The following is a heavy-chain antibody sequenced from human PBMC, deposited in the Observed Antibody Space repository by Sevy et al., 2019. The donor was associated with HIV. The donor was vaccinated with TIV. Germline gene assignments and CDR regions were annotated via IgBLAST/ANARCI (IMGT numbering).Heavy chain of an antibody. J-gene: IGHJ5*02. CDR2: ISGTGGRT. Sequence: GGPLRLSCVASGFTLNSYAMSWVRQAPGKGLEWISDISGTGGRTNYADSVVGRFTISRDNSKNTLYLQMNSLRAEDTAIYYCARDGYNWIPFDRWGQGTLVTVSS. CDR3: ARDGYNWIPFDR. V-gene: IGHV3-23*01. CDR1: GFTLNSYA. D-gene: IGHD1-20*01.